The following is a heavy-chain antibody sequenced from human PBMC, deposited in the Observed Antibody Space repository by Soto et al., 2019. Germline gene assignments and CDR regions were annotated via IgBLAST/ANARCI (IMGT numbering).Heavy chain of an antibody. CDR2: ISYDGSNK. V-gene: IGHV3-30-3*01. CDR1: GFTFSSYA. D-gene: IGHD3-22*01. CDR3: ARDDSSAGFDY. J-gene: IGHJ4*02. Sequence: LSLTCAASGFTFSSYAMHWVRQAPGKGLEWVAVISYDGSNKYYADSVKGRFTISRDNSKNTLYLQMNSLRAEDTAVYYCARDDSSAGFDYWGQGTLVTVSS.